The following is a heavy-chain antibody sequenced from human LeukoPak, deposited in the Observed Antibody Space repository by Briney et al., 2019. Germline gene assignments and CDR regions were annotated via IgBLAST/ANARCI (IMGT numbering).Heavy chain of an antibody. J-gene: IGHJ4*02. CDR3: ARDLFDDYSLDY. D-gene: IGHD3-16*01. V-gene: IGHV3-43*02. CDR1: GFTFDDYA. CDR2: ISGDGGST. Sequence: GGSLRLSCAASGFTFDDYAMHWVRQAPGKGLEWVSLISGDGGSTYYADSVKGRFTISRDNAKNSLYLQMNSLRAEDTAVYYCARDLFDDYSLDYWGQGTLVTVSS.